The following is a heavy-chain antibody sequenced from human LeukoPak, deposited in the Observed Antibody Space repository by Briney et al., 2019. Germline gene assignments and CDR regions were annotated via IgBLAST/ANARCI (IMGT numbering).Heavy chain of an antibody. CDR1: GFTFSRYW. V-gene: IGHV3-74*01. CDR3: ARDGLAAARDY. D-gene: IGHD6-13*01. Sequence: PGGSLRLSCAASGFTFSRYWMHWVRQAPGKGLVWVSRINTDGSGTSYADSVKGRFTISRDNAKSTLYLQMNSLRAEDTAVYYCARDGLAAARDYWGQGTLVTVSS. CDR2: INTDGSGT. J-gene: IGHJ4*02.